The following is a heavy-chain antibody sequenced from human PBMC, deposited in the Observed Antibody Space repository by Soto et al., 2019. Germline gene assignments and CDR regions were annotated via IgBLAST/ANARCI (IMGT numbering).Heavy chain of an antibody. CDR3: ARVYNWNYSL. D-gene: IGHD1-1*01. J-gene: IGHJ4*02. V-gene: IGHV4-31*03. CDR2: IYYSGST. CDR1: GGSISSGGYY. Sequence: SETLSLTCTVSGGSISSGGYYWSWIRQHPGKGLEWIGYIYYSGSTYYNPSLKSRVTISVDASKNQFSLKLSSVTAADTAVYYCARVYNWNYSLWGQGTLVTVSS.